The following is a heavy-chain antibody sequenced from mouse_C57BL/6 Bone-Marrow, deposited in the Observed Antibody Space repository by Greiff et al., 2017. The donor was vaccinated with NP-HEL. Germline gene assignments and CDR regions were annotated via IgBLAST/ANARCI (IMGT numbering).Heavy chain of an antibody. J-gene: IGHJ3*01. D-gene: IGHD2-4*01. CDR3: ARAFYYDYGDGN. CDR2: ISDGGSYT. V-gene: IGHV5-4*01. Sequence: DVQLQESGGGLVKPGGSLKLSCAASGFTFSSYAMSWVRQTPEKRLEWVATISDGGSYTYYPDNVKGRFTISRDNAKNNLYLQMSHLKSEDTAMYYCARAFYYDYGDGNWGQGTLVTVSA. CDR1: GFTFSSYA.